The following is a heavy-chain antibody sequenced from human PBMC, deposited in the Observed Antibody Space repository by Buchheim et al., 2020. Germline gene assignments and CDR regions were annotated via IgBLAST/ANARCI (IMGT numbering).Heavy chain of an antibody. CDR3: ARRSSISTGWTDY. V-gene: IGHV3-23*04. D-gene: IGHD6-19*01. CDR2: ITGDGGVT. J-gene: IGHJ4*02. CDR1: GFTFSSYA. Sequence: EVQLVESGGGLVQPGGSLRLSCAASGFTFSSYAMIWVRQAPGKGLEWVSAITGDGGVTYYADSVKGRFTISRDNSMNTVYLQMNSLRAEDTATYYCARRSSISTGWTDYWGQGAL.